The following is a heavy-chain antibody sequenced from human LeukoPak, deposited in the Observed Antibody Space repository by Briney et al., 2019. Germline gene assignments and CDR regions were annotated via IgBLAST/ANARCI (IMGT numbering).Heavy chain of an antibody. CDR1: GFTFSSYD. J-gene: IGHJ4*02. CDR2: IGTAGDT. Sequence: PGGSLRLSCAASGFTFSSYDMHWARQATGKGLEWVSAIGTAGDTYYPGSVKGRFTISRENAKNSLYLQMNSLRAGDTAVYYCARGSGSYSLTNFDYWGQGTLVTVSS. CDR3: ARGSGSYSLTNFDY. V-gene: IGHV3-13*01. D-gene: IGHD1-26*01.